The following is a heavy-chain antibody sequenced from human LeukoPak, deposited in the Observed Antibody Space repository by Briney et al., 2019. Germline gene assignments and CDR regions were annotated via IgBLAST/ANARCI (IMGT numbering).Heavy chain of an antibody. Sequence: PGGSLRLSCAASGFTFSYYTMYWVRQAPAKGLGWVAVISYDGSNKYYADSVKGRFTISRDNSKNTLYLQMNSLRAEDTAVYYCARVLNYYDSSGYYFSYWGQGTLVTVSS. D-gene: IGHD3-22*01. CDR1: GFTFSYYT. V-gene: IGHV3-30-3*01. CDR2: ISYDGSNK. CDR3: ARVLNYYDSSGYYFSY. J-gene: IGHJ4*02.